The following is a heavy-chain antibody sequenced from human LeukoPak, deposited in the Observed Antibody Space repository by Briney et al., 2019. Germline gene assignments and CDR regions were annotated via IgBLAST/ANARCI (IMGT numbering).Heavy chain of an antibody. CDR2: ISAYNGNT. CDR1: GYTFTSYG. D-gene: IGHD3-3*01. Sequence: GASVKVSCQASGYTFTSYGISWVRQAPGQGLEWMGWISAYNGNTNYAQKLQGRVTMTTDTSTSTAYMELRSLRSDDTAVYYCARDRDFWSGYYPLYYYYGMDVWGQGTTVTVSS. CDR3: ARDRDFWSGYYPLYYYYGMDV. J-gene: IGHJ6*02. V-gene: IGHV1-18*01.